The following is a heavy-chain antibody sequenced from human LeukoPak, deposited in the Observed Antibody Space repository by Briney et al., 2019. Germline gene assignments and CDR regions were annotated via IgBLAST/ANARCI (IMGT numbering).Heavy chain of an antibody. CDR3: ATLPSMVRGASETNWFDP. CDR2: IYSGGST. Sequence: GGSLRLSCAASGFTVSSNYMSWVRQAPGKGLEWVSVIYSGGSTYYADSVKGRFTISRDNSKNTLYLQMNSLRAEDTAVYYCATLPSMVRGASETNWFDPWGQGTLVTVSS. V-gene: IGHV3-53*01. J-gene: IGHJ5*02. CDR1: GFTVSSNY. D-gene: IGHD3-10*01.